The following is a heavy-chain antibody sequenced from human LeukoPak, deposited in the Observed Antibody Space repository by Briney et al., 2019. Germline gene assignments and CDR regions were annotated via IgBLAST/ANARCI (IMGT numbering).Heavy chain of an antibody. CDR2: FNPNSGGT. J-gene: IGHJ3*02. V-gene: IGHV1-2*02. CDR3: ARSRGSGSFDI. D-gene: IGHD3-10*01. CDR1: GSSFTGYC. Sequence: ASVKLSCKAAGSSFTGYCLHWVRQAPGQGLGWMGWFNPNSGGTNYAQKFQGRVTLTRDTSISTAYMELSRLRSDDTAVYYCARSRGSGSFDIWGQGTMVTVSS.